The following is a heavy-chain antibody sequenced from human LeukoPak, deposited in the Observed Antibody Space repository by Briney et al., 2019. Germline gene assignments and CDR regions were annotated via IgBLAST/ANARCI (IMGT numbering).Heavy chain of an antibody. V-gene: IGHV3-21*05. J-gene: IGHJ2*01. CDR1: GFTFSSYS. Sequence: GGSLRLSCAASGFTFSSYSMNWVRQAPGKGLEWVSYISGSSSNIYYADSVKGRFTISRDNAKNSLYLQMNSLRAEDTAVYYCAKDSSGSYLGYFDLWGRGTLVTVYS. CDR2: ISGSSSNI. CDR3: AKDSSGSYLGYFDL. D-gene: IGHD1-26*01.